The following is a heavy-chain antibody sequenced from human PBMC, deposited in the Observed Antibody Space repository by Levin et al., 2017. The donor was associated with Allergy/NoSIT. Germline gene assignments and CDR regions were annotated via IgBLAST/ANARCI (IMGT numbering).Heavy chain of an antibody. CDR3: ASGGDKYQRLYYYYGMDV. CDR2: IIPILGIA. J-gene: IGHJ6*02. CDR1: GGTFSSYA. Sequence: SVKVSCKASGGTFSSYAISWVRQAPGQGLEWMGRIIPILGIANYAQKFQGRVTITADKSTSTAYMELSSLRSEDTAVYYCASGGDKYQRLYYYYGMDVWGQGTTVTVSS. D-gene: IGHD2-2*01. V-gene: IGHV1-69*04.